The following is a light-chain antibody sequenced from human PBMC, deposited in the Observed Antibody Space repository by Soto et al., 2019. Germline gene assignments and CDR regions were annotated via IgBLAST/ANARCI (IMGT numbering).Light chain of an antibody. V-gene: IGLV2-14*03. CDR2: DVS. Sequence: QSALTQPASVSGSPGQSITISCTGTSSDVGAYNYVSWYQQHPGQAPKLMIYDVSNRPSGVSDRFSGSKSGNTASLTISGLQAEDEADYYCYSCRRGSGTRYVFGTGTKVPVL. J-gene: IGLJ1*01. CDR3: YSCRRGSGTRYV. CDR1: SSDVGAYNY.